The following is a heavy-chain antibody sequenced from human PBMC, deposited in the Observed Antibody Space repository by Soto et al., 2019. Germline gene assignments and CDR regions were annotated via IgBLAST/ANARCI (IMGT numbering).Heavy chain of an antibody. J-gene: IGHJ6*02. CDR2: INTAGSTK. CDR3: ARAGCSSPDCLTAYYSYGLDV. V-gene: IGHV3-48*03. D-gene: IGHD3-9*01. Sequence: LRLSCAASGFTFSNFEMHWVRQAPGKGLEWVSYINTAGSTKYYAESVKGRFTISRDNARNSLFLQMNSLRAEDTAVYYCARAGCSSPDCLTAYYSYGLDVWGQGSAVTVSS. CDR1: GFTFSNFE.